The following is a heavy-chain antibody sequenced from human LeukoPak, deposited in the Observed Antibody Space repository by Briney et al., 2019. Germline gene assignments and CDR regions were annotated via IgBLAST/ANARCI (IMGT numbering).Heavy chain of an antibody. V-gene: IGHV4-59*02. D-gene: IGHD6-19*01. J-gene: IGHJ4*02. CDR2: IYYSGST. Sequence: SETLSLTCTVSGDSVSNYYWTWIRQPPGKGLEWVGYIYYSGSTNYNPSLKSRVTISVDTSKNQFSLKLSSVTAAETAVYYCARAIRSSGWYDYWGQGTLVTVSS. CDR3: ARAIRSSGWYDY. CDR1: GDSVSNYY.